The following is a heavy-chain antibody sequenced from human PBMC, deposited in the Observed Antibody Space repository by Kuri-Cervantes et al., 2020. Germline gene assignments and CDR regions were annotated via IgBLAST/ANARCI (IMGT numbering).Heavy chain of an antibody. Sequence: ESLKISCTVSGYSISSGYYWGWIRQPPGKGLEWIGSIYHSGSTYYNPSLKSRVTISVDTSKNQFSLKLSSVTAADTAVYYCARGGGYYDFWSGYSPYYYYMDVWGKGTTVTVSS. D-gene: IGHD3-3*01. CDR3: ARGGGYYDFWSGYSPYYYYMDV. J-gene: IGHJ6*03. CDR1: GYSISSGYY. V-gene: IGHV4-38-2*02. CDR2: IYHSGST.